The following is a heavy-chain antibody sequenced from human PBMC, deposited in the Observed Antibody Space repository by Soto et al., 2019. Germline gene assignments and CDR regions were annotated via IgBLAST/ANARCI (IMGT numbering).Heavy chain of an antibody. V-gene: IGHV4-4*02. CDR1: GGSISSSNW. CDR3: AGYCSGGSCPIFDY. CDR2: IYHSGST. D-gene: IGHD2-15*01. J-gene: IGHJ4*02. Sequence: SETLSLTCAVSGGSISSSNWWSWVRQPPGKGLEWIGEIYHSGSTNYNPSLKSRVTISVDKSKNQFSLKLSSVTAADTAVYYCAGYCSGGSCPIFDYWGQGTLVTVLL.